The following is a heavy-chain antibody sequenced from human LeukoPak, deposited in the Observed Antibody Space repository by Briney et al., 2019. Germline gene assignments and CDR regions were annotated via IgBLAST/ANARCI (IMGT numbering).Heavy chain of an antibody. CDR1: GYTFTSYD. J-gene: IGHJ5*02. CDR2: MNPNSGNT. Sequence: GASVKVPCKASGYTFTSYDINWVRQAPGQGLEWMGWMNPNSGNTGYAQKFQGRVTMTRNTSISTAYMELSSLRSEDTAVYYCARGVYCSSTSCEDGGFDPWGQGTLVTVSS. V-gene: IGHV1-8*01. D-gene: IGHD2-2*01. CDR3: ARGVYCSSTSCEDGGFDP.